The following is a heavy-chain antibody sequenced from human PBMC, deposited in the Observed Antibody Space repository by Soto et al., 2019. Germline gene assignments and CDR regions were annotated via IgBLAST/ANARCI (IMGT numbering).Heavy chain of an antibody. CDR2: IYYSGST. Sequence: QLQLQESGPGLVKPSETLSLTCTVSGGSISSSSYYWGWIRQPPGKGLEWIGSIYYSGSTYYNPSLKSRVTTSVDTSKNQVSLKLSSVTAADTAVYYCARLLRHNYYGMDVWGQGTTVTVSS. CDR3: ARLLRHNYYGMDV. J-gene: IGHJ6*02. D-gene: IGHD5-12*01. CDR1: GGSISSSSYY. V-gene: IGHV4-39*01.